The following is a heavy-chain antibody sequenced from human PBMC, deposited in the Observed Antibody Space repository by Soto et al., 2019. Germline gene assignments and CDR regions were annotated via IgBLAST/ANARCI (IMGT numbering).Heavy chain of an antibody. CDR2: LYGGGTT. CDR1: GFTVSSHY. V-gene: IGHV3-66*01. D-gene: IGHD2-2*01. CDR3: AREPPYPSYCSSTSCYGDYFDY. J-gene: IGHJ4*02. Sequence: GGSLRLSCAASGFTVSSHYMSWVRQAPGRGLEWVSVLYGGGTTYSADSVKGRFTISRDNSKNTLYLQMNSLRAEDTAVYYCAREPPYPSYCSSTSCYGDYFDYWGQGTLVTVSS.